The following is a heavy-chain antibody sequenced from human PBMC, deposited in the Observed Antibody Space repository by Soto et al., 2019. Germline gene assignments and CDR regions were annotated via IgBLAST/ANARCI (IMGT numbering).Heavy chain of an antibody. CDR1: GDAIYIGGYY. CDR3: ARDRSSSSNYIDP. J-gene: IGHJ5*02. D-gene: IGHD2-2*01. V-gene: IGHV4-31*02. Sequence: SETLSLTWTVSGDAIYIGGYYWTWIRQHPGKGREWIGYIYNTGKTYYKPSLESRVTMSVDTSNNLFSLNLSSVTPADPALYYCARDRSSSSNYIDPLGQGPLVTFSS. CDR2: IYNTGKT.